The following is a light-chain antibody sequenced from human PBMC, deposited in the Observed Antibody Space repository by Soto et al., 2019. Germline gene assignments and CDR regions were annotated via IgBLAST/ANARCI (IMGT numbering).Light chain of an antibody. CDR1: QTVNTW. CDR2: DAS. J-gene: IGKJ2*01. CDR3: QQSHTTPYT. Sequence: DIQLTQSPSTLSASVGERVTITCRASQTVNTWLAWYQHKPGKAPKLLIYDASVLETGVPSRFSGFSSGTEFTLTISSLQPDDFATYYCQQSHTTPYTFGQGTKLEI. V-gene: IGKV1-5*01.